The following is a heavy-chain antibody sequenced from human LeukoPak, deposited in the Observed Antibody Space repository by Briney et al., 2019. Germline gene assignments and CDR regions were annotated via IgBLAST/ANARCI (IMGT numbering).Heavy chain of an antibody. CDR3: ARGPYEALDY. CDR2: INHSGST. V-gene: IGHV4-34*01. Sequence: SETLSLTCAVYGGSFSGYYWSWIRQPPGKGLEWIGEINHSGSTNYNPSLKSRVTISVDTSKNQFSLKLSSVTAADTAVYYCARGPYEALDYWGQGTLVTVSS. D-gene: IGHD5-12*01. CDR1: GGSFSGYY. J-gene: IGHJ4*02.